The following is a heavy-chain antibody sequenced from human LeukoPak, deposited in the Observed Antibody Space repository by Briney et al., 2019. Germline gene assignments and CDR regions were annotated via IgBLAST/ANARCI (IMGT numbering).Heavy chain of an antibody. CDR2: TSGSGVNS. CDR3: GRVISGAIDY. V-gene: IGHV3-23*01. Sequence: PGGSLRLSCAASGFTLRSYDMSWVRQAPGKGLEWVAATSGSGVNSYYADSVRGRFTISRDNSQNTLYLQLNSLSAEDTAVYYCGRVISGAIDYWGQGTLVTVSS. CDR1: GFTLRSYD. J-gene: IGHJ4*02. D-gene: IGHD2-15*01.